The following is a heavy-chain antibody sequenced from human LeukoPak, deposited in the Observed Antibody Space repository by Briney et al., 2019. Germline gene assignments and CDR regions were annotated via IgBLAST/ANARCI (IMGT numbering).Heavy chain of an antibody. J-gene: IGHJ5*02. V-gene: IGHV4-34*01. CDR2: INHSGST. CDR1: GGSFSGYY. CDR3: ARVKQGFDP. Sequence: PSETLSLTCAVYGGSFSGYYWSWIRQPPGKGLEWIGEINHSGSTNYNPSLKSRVTISVDTSKNQFSLKLSSVTAADTAVYYCARVKQGFDPWGQGTLVTVSS.